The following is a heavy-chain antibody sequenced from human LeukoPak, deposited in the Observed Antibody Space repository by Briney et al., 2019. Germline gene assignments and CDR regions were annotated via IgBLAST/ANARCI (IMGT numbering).Heavy chain of an antibody. Sequence: PGGSLRLSCAASGFTFSSYWMSWVRQAPGKGLEWVANIKQDGSEKYYVDSVKGRFTISRDNAKNSLYLQMNSLRVEDTAVYYCARILEGYHYYMDVWGKGTTVTVSS. V-gene: IGHV3-7*01. CDR3: ARILEGYHYYMDV. J-gene: IGHJ6*03. CDR2: IKQDGSEK. CDR1: GFTFSSYW.